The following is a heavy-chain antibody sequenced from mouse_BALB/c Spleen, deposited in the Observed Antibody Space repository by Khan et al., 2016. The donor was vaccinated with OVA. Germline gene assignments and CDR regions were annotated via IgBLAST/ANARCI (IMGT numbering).Heavy chain of an antibody. J-gene: IGHJ2*02. CDR2: ISYSGNT. CDR3: ARVYGGDFDY. V-gene: IGHV3-2*02. Sequence: EVQLQESGPGLVKPSQSLSLTCTATGYSITSDYAWNWIRQFPGNKLEWMGFISYSGNTKYNPSLKSRFSITRDKSKNQFFLQLNSVTTEDTATYYCARVYGGDFDYWGQGTSLTVSS. D-gene: IGHD1-1*01. CDR1: GYSITSDYA.